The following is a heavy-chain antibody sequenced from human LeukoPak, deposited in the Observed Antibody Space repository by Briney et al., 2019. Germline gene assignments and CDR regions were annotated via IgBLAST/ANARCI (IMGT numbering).Heavy chain of an antibody. J-gene: IGHJ6*02. V-gene: IGHV4-59*01. CDR2: IYYSGST. CDR1: GGSISSYY. Sequence: SETLSLTCTVSGGSISSYYWSWIRQPPGKGLEWIGYIYYSGSTNYNPSLKSRVTISVDTSKNQFSLKLSSVTAAGTAVYYCARDFRIAGPGAYYYYYGMDVWGQGTTVTVSS. CDR3: ARDFRIAGPGAYYYYYGMDV. D-gene: IGHD6-13*01.